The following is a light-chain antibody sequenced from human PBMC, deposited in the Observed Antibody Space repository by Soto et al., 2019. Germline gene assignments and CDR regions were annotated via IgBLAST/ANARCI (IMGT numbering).Light chain of an antibody. V-gene: IGKV2-28*01. Sequence: DTVLTQSPLYLPVTPGEPASISCRSNQSLLHTNGYNFLDWYLQKPGQSPQLLICLGSNRASGVPARFSGSGSGTDFTLKISRVEAEDVGVYYCMQAQQTPSFGPGTKVDIK. CDR1: QSLLHTNGYNF. J-gene: IGKJ3*01. CDR2: LGS. CDR3: MQAQQTPS.